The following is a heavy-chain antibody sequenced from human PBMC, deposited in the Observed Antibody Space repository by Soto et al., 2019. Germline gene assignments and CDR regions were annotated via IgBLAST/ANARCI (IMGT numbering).Heavy chain of an antibody. D-gene: IGHD5-18*01. CDR2: INHSGST. CDR3: ASRGPVGGHSYGYWFDP. CDR1: GGSFSGYY. Sequence: SETLCLTCAVYGGSFSGYYWSWIRQPPGKGLEWIGEINHSGSTNYNPSLKSRVTISVDTSKNQFSLKVSSVTAADTAVYYCASRGPVGGHSYGYWFDPWGQGTLVTVSS. J-gene: IGHJ5*02. V-gene: IGHV4-34*01.